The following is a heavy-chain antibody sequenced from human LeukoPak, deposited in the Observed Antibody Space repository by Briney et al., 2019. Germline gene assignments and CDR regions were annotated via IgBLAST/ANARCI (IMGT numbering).Heavy chain of an antibody. CDR1: GFTFSDYY. CDR2: ISGSGGNT. J-gene: IGHJ4*02. CDR3: AKLGDILTGYPYYFDY. V-gene: IGHV3-23*01. D-gene: IGHD3-9*01. Sequence: TGGSLRLSCAASGFTFSDYYMSWVRQAPGKGLEWVSTISGSGGNTYYADSVKGRFTISRDNSKNTLYLQMNSLRAEDTAVYYCAKLGDILTGYPYYFDYWGQGTLVTVSS.